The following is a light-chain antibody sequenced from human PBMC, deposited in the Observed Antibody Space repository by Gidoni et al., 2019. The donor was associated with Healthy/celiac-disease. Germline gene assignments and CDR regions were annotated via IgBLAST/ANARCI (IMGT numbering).Light chain of an antibody. CDR3: MQALQTPLYT. CDR2: LGS. Sequence: VMTLSPPSLPVTPGEPASIPCRSSQSLLHSNGYNYLDWYLQKPGQSPQLLIYLGSSLASGVPDRFSGSGSGTDFTLKISRVEAEDVGVYYCMQALQTPLYTFGQGTKLEIK. J-gene: IGKJ2*01. V-gene: IGKV2-28*01. CDR1: QSLLHSNGYNY.